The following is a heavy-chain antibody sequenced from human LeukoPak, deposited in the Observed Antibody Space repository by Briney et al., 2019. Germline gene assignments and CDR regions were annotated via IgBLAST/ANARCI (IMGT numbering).Heavy chain of an antibody. D-gene: IGHD3-10*01. V-gene: IGHV3-23*01. Sequence: GGSLRLSCAASGYTFSSYAMSWVRQAPGKGLEWVSAIGGSGGSTYYADSVKGRFTISRDNSKNTLYLQMNSLRAEDTAVYYCAKDLTEYYCGSGSYLLDYWGQGTLVTVSS. CDR2: IGGSGGST. CDR3: AKDLTEYYCGSGSYLLDY. J-gene: IGHJ4*02. CDR1: GYTFSSYA.